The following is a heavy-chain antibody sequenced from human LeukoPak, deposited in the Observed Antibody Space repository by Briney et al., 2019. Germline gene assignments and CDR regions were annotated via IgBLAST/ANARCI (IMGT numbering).Heavy chain of an antibody. Sequence: SETLSLTCAVYGWSFTDYDWNWIRQPPGQGLEWIGEINARGDTNYNPSLKSRVTISVDTSKKQFSLRLTSMIAADTALYYCARGQVPAARGYNWFDPWGQGTLVTVSS. V-gene: IGHV4-34*01. CDR3: ARGQVPAARGYNWFDP. CDR1: GWSFTDYD. J-gene: IGHJ5*02. CDR2: INARGDT. D-gene: IGHD2-2*01.